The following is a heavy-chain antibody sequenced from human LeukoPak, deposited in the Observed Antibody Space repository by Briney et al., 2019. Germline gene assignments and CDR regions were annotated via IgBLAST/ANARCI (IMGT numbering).Heavy chain of an antibody. Sequence: SQTLSLTCAISGDSVSSNSAAWNWIRQSPSRGLEWLGRTYYRSKWYNDYAVSVKSRITINPDTSKNQFSLQLNSVTPEDTAVYYCAREHEEVDTAMVGWGTYYYGMDVWGQGTTVTVSS. CDR2: TYYRSKWYN. V-gene: IGHV6-1*01. J-gene: IGHJ6*02. CDR3: AREHEEVDTAMVGWGTYYYGMDV. CDR1: GDSVSSNSAA. D-gene: IGHD5-18*01.